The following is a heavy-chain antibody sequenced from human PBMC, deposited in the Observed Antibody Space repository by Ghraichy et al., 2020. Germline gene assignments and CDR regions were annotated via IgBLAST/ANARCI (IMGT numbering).Heavy chain of an antibody. Sequence: GGSLRLSCAASGFTFSSYSMNWVRQAPGKGLEWVSYISSSRSSIYYADSVKGLFTLSRDNAKNSLYLQMNSLRDEDTAVYYCARGLPNPYYFDYWGQGTLVTVSS. CDR2: ISSSRSSI. CDR1: GFTFSSYS. CDR3: ARGLPNPYYFDY. D-gene: IGHD5/OR15-5a*01. V-gene: IGHV3-48*02. J-gene: IGHJ4*02.